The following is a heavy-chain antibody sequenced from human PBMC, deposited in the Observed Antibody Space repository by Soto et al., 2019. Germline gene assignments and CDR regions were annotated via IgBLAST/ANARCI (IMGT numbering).Heavy chain of an antibody. D-gene: IGHD3-22*01. J-gene: IGHJ1*01. CDR3: ATDRPTMIVVVAPFQH. CDR2: FDPEDGET. Sequence: ASVKVSCKVSGYTLTELSMHWVRQAPGKGLEWMGGFDPEDGETIYAQKFQGRVTMTEDTSTDTAYMELSSLRSEDTAVYYCATDRPTMIVVVAPFQHWGRGTLVTVSS. CDR1: GYTLTELS. V-gene: IGHV1-24*01.